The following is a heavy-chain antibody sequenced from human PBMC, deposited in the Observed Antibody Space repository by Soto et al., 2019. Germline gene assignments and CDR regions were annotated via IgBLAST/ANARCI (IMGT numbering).Heavy chain of an antibody. Sequence: QVRLVQSGTEVKKPWASMKRSCKASGYSITSYAIHSVRRAPGQRLEWMGWIFAGNGDTEYSPKFQHRVTITRDTSASTTYIQLTSLGAEDTAVYYCARNVPHTGYYNHWGPGTLVTVSS. J-gene: IGHJ5*02. CDR2: IFAGNGDT. CDR1: GYSITSYA. CDR3: ARNVPHTGYYNH. V-gene: IGHV1-3*01. D-gene: IGHD3-9*01.